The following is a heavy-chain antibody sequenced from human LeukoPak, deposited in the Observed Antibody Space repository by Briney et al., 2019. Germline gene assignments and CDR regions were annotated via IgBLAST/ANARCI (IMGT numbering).Heavy chain of an antibody. CDR2: IRGTGGST. D-gene: IGHD4-17*01. J-gene: IGHJ6*02. Sequence: PGGSLRLSCAASGFTFSSYAMSWVRQAPGKGLEWVSAIRGTGGSTHYADSVKGRFTISRDNAKNSLYLQMNSLRAEDTAVYYCARDQLGGDYRPTCYYYGMDVWGQGTTVTVSS. V-gene: IGHV3-23*01. CDR3: ARDQLGGDYRPTCYYYGMDV. CDR1: GFTFSSYA.